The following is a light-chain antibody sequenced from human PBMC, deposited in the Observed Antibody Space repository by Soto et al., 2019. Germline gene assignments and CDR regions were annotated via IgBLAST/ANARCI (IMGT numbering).Light chain of an antibody. CDR3: QQRSNWPPIT. J-gene: IGKJ5*01. V-gene: IGKV1-17*01. Sequence: GDGVTLTCRASQGIKNDLAWYQQKPGKAPKRLIYAVSSLQSEVPSRFSGSGSWTEFTLTISSLEPEDFAVYYCQQRSNWPPITFGQGTRLEIK. CDR1: QGIKND. CDR2: AVS.